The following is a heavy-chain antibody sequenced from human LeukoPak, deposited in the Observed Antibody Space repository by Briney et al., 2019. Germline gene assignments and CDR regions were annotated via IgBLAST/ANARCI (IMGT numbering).Heavy chain of an antibody. Sequence: GESLKISCKGSGYSFTSYWIGWVRQMPGKGLEWMGIIYPGDSDTRYSPSFQGRVTISADKSISTAYLQWSSLKASDTAMYYCARLRGSGSYAYYMDVWGKGTTVTVSS. CDR1: GYSFTSYW. V-gene: IGHV5-51*01. CDR2: IYPGDSDT. D-gene: IGHD3-10*01. J-gene: IGHJ6*03. CDR3: ARLRGSGSYAYYMDV.